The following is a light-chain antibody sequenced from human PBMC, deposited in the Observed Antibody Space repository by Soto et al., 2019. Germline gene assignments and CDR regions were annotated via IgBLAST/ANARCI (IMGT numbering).Light chain of an antibody. Sequence: EIVMTQSPAPLSVSPGERATLSCRASQSLSSNLAWYQQKPGQSPRLLIYGASTRATGIPDRFSGSGSGTEFTLTISSLQSEDFAVYYCQQHNDWPPGYTFGQGTKVEIK. CDR3: QQHNDWPPGYT. V-gene: IGKV3-15*01. CDR2: GAS. CDR1: QSLSSN. J-gene: IGKJ2*01.